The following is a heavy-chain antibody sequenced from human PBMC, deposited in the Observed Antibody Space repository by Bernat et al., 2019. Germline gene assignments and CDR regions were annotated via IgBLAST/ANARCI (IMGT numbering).Heavy chain of an antibody. J-gene: IGHJ5*02. V-gene: IGHV3-66*04. CDR2: VYSDGST. CDR3: ARQDDFWSGFVV. D-gene: IGHD3-3*01. Sequence: EVQLVESGGGLVQPGGSLRLSCAASGFTVSSNYMSWVRQAPGKGLEWISIVYSDGSTYYADAVQGRFTSSSDKYKNTVFLQMSSLSVDDMAVYYCARQDDFWSGFVVWGQGTLVTVSS. CDR1: GFTVSSNY.